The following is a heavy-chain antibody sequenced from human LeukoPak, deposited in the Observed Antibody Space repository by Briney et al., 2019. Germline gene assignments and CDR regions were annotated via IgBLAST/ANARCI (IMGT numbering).Heavy chain of an antibody. V-gene: IGHV4-4*07. CDR3: ARDRYYYDTSGDAFDM. CDR1: GYSISSGYY. CDR2: MYTSGST. Sequence: PSETLSLTCTVSGYSISSGYYWGWIRQPAGKGLEWIGRMYTSGSTNYNPSLKSRVTMSVDTSKNQFSLKLSSVTAADTAVYYCARDRYYYDTSGDAFDMWGQGTMVTVSS. J-gene: IGHJ3*02. D-gene: IGHD3-22*01.